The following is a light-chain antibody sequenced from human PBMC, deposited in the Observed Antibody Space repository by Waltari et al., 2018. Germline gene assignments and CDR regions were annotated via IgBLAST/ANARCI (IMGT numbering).Light chain of an antibody. CDR2: WAS. J-gene: IGKJ2*01. CDR3: QQYYTTPPYT. Sequence: DIVMTQSPDSLAVSLGERATINCKSSQNLLYSSNNKNYLAWYQQQPGQPPKLLIYWASTREFGVPDRFSGSGSETDFTLTISSLQAEDVAVYYCQQYYTTPPYTFGQGTKLEIK. V-gene: IGKV4-1*01. CDR1: QNLLYSSNNKNY.